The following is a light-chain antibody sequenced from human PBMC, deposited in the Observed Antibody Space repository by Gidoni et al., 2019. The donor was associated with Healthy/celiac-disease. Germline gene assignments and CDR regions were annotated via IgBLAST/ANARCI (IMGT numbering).Light chain of an antibody. V-gene: IGKV3-20*01. J-gene: IGKJ4*01. CDR1: QSVSSSY. CDR2: GAS. Sequence: EIVLTQSPGTLSLSPGDRATLSCRASQSVSSSYLACYQQKPGQAPRLLIYGASSRATGIPDRFSGSGSGTDFTLTISRLEPEDCAVYYCQQYGSSPWITFGGGTKVEIK. CDR3: QQYGSSPWIT.